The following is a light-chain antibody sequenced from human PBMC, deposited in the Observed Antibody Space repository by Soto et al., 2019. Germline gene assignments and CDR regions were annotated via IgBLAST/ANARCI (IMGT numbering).Light chain of an antibody. V-gene: IGKV4-1*01. CDR2: RAS. J-gene: IGKJ2*01. CDR3: QQYYSIPLN. CDR1: QSVLYNSNNKNH. Sequence: DFVMTQAPDSLAVSLGERATINCKSSQSVLYNSNNKNHLGWFQQKPGHPPKLLIYRASFRPSRVPDRFSGSGSGTDFTLAISSLQAEDVTVYYYQQYYSIPLNFGQGPKLEI.